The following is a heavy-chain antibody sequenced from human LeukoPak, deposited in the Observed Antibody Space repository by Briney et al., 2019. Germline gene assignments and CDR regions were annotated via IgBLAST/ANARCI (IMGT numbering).Heavy chain of an antibody. V-gene: IGHV4-34*01. J-gene: IGHJ4*02. CDR3: ARGAIRGIAVAAT. CDR2: INHSGIS. D-gene: IGHD6-19*01. Sequence: SETLSHTCAVYGASFSGYYWSWIRQPPGKGLEWIGEINHSGISNYNPSLKSRVTISVVTSKNQFSLKLTSVTAADMAVYYCARGAIRGIAVAATWGRGTLVTVSS. CDR1: GASFSGYY.